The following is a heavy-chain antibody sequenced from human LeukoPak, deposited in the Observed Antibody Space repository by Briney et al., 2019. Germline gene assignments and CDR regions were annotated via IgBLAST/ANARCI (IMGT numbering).Heavy chain of an antibody. J-gene: IGHJ4*02. CDR3: ARGGSGYYYGGTKDY. Sequence: GGSLRLSCAASGFTFSTYSMNWVRQAPGKGLEGVANIKQDGSEKYYVDSVKGRFTISRDNAKNSLYLQMNSLRAEDTAVYYCARGGSGYYYGGTKDYWGQGTLVTVSS. CDR1: GFTFSTYS. CDR2: IKQDGSEK. D-gene: IGHD3-22*01. V-gene: IGHV3-7*01.